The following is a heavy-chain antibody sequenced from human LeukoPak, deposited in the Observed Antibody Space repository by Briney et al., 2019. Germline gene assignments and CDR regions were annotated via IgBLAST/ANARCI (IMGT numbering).Heavy chain of an antibody. J-gene: IGHJ4*02. CDR1: GYTFTSYG. Sequence: ASVKVSCKASGYTFTSYGISWVRQAPGQGLEWMGWISGYNGNTNYAQKFQGRVTITADESTSTAYMELSSLRSEDTAVYYCASGVPAAIGGYWGQGTLVTVSS. CDR2: ISGYNGNT. D-gene: IGHD2-2*02. V-gene: IGHV1-18*01. CDR3: ASGVPAAIGGY.